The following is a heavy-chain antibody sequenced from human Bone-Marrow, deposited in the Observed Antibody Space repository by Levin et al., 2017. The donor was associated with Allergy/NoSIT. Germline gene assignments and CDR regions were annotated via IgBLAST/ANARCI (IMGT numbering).Heavy chain of an antibody. CDR2: INSDGNSI. D-gene: IGHD5-12*01. CDR3: ARESYSGYDLDY. CDR1: GFGFSNDW. J-gene: IGHJ4*02. V-gene: IGHV3-74*01. Sequence: GGSLRLSCEASGFGFSNDWMHWVRQVPGKGLMWVSRINSDGNSIWYADSVKGRFIISRDNAKKTLYLQMTSLRADDTAVYYCARESYSGYDLDYWGQGTLVTVSS.